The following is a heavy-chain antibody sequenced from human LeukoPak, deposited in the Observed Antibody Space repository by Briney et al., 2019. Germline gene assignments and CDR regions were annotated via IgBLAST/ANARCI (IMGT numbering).Heavy chain of an antibody. V-gene: IGHV1-2*04. CDR2: INPNSGGT. Sequence: ASVKVSCKASGYTFTGYYMHWVRQAPGQGLEWMGWINPNSGGTNYAQKFQGWVTMTRDTSISTAYMELSRLRSDDTAVYYCAREVVVITTPDFDYWGQGTLVTVSS. CDR3: AREVVVITTPDFDY. D-gene: IGHD3-22*01. CDR1: GYTFTGYY. J-gene: IGHJ4*02.